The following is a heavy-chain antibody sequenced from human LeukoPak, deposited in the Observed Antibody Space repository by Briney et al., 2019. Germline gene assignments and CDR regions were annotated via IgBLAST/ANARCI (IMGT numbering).Heavy chain of an antibody. Sequence: GGSLRLSCAASGFTFSSYGMHWVRQAPGKGLEWVAVISYDGSNKYYADSVKGRFTISRDNSKNTLYLQMNSLRAEDTAVYYCARAGHSSGYYFFDYWGQGTLVTVSS. V-gene: IGHV3-30*03. CDR3: ARAGHSSGYYFFDY. J-gene: IGHJ4*02. D-gene: IGHD3-22*01. CDR2: ISYDGSNK. CDR1: GFTFSSYG.